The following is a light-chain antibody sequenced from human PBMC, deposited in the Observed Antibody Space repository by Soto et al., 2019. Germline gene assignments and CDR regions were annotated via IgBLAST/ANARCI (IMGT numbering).Light chain of an antibody. J-gene: IGKJ1*01. CDR1: QSVSATH. Sequence: IVLTQSPGTLSLSPGERATLSCRASQSVSATHLAWYQQKPGQAPRLLLYGASTRATGIPARFSGSGSGTEFTLTISSLQSEDFAVYYCQQYNNWPPWTFGQGTKVDIK. V-gene: IGKV3-15*01. CDR2: GAS. CDR3: QQYNNWPPWT.